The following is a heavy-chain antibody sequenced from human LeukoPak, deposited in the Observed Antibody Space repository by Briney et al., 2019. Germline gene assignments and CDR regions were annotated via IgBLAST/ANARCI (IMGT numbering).Heavy chain of an antibody. Sequence: GRSLGLSCAASGFTFSSYAMHWVRQAPGKGLEWVAVISYDGSNKYYADSVKGRFTISRDNSKNTLYLQMNSLRAEDTAVYYCARDLVRGVIGYFDYWGQGTLVTVSS. V-gene: IGHV3-30*04. CDR1: GFTFSSYA. J-gene: IGHJ4*02. CDR2: ISYDGSNK. CDR3: ARDLVRGVIGYFDY. D-gene: IGHD3-10*01.